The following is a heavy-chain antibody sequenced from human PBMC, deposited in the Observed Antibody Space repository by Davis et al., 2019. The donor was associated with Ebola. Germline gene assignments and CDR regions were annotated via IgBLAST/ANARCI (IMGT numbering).Heavy chain of an antibody. D-gene: IGHD4-17*01. CDR3: ARADGDYVHFDY. Sequence: SETLSLTCTVSGGSISTHYWSWIRQPPGKGLEWIGYIYYSGSTTYNPSLRSRVTISVDTSKTQFSLEVCSVTAADTAVYYCARADGDYVHFDYWGQGILVTVSS. CDR1: GGSISTHY. V-gene: IGHV4-59*11. J-gene: IGHJ4*02. CDR2: IYYSGST.